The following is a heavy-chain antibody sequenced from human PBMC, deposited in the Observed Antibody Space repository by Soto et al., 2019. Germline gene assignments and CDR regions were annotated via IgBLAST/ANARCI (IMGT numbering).Heavy chain of an antibody. CDR1: GYTFTSYG. D-gene: IGHD3-9*01. CDR3: SRDDSDWFFN. V-gene: IGHV1-18*01. J-gene: IGHJ4*02. CDR2: ISAYNGNT. Sequence: ASVKVSCKASGYTFTSYGISWVRQAPGQGLEWMGWISAYNGNTNYAQKLQGRFTISRDDSKKTAYLQMNSLESEDTAVYYCSRDDSDWFFNWGRGTLVTVSS.